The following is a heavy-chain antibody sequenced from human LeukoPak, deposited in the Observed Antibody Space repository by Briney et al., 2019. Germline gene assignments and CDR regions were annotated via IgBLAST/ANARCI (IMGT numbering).Heavy chain of an antibody. J-gene: IGHJ4*02. D-gene: IGHD3-3*01. CDR3: ARTYYDFWSLYSSYFDY. CDR1: GFTFSSYW. V-gene: IGHV3-7*01. CDR2: IKQDGSEK. Sequence: GGSLRLSCAASGFTFSSYWMSWVRQAPGKGLEWAANIKQDGSEKYYVDSVKGRFTISRDNAKNSLYLQMNSLRAEDTAVYYCARTYYDFWSLYSSYFDYWGQGTLVTVSS.